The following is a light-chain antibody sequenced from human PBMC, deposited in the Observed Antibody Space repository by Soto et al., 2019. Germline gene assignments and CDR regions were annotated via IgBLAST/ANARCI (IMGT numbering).Light chain of an antibody. CDR3: LQVYSYPRT. CDR2: KAS. Sequence: QVTQSPSTLSASVGVTFTITCRASQSISVWLAWYQQKAGKAPNLLIYKASRLESGVPSRFSGSGSGTEFILTINNLQSEDFASYFCLQVYSYPRTFGQGTKVDIK. CDR1: QSISVW. J-gene: IGKJ1*01. V-gene: IGKV1-5*03.